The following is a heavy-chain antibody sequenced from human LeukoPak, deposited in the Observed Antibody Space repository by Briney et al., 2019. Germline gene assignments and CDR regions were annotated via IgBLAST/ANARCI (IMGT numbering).Heavy chain of an antibody. J-gene: IGHJ4*02. CDR3: ARTVWFGELWVDY. CDR1: GYTFTGYY. Sequence: ASVKVSCKASGYTFTGYYIHWVRQAPGQGLEWMGWINPNSGGTNYAQKFQGRVTMTRDTSTSTAYMELRSLRSDDTAVYYCARTVWFGELWVDYWGQGTLVTVSS. D-gene: IGHD3-10*01. CDR2: INPNSGGT. V-gene: IGHV1-2*02.